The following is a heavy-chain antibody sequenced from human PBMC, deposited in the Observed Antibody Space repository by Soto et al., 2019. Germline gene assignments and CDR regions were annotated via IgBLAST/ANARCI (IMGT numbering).Heavy chain of an antibody. CDR2: IQNDGSRT. CDR1: GFTFNYYW. Sequence: EVQLVESEGGLVQRGGSLRLSCAASGFTFNYYWMHWVRQAPGQGLMWVAHIQNDGSRTTYADSVKGRFTISRDNAKNTMYLQMKSLRDEDTAVYYCARGNLGGFDLWGQGTTVTVSS. D-gene: IGHD4-4*01. J-gene: IGHJ3*01. CDR3: ARGNLGGFDL. V-gene: IGHV3-74*01.